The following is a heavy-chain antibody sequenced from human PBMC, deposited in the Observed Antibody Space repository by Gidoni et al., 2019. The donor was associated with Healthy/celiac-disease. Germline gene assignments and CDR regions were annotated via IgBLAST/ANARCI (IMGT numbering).Heavy chain of an antibody. CDR2: INPNSGGT. V-gene: IGHV1-2*02. CDR1: GYTFTGYY. CDR3: ASSRGGRVRGVIIRVLDY. D-gene: IGHD3-10*01. J-gene: IGHJ4*02. Sequence: QVQLVQSGAEVKKPGASVKVSCKASGYTFTGYYMHWVRQAPGQGLEWMGWINPNSGGTNYAQKFQGRVTMTRDTSISTAYMERSRLRSDDTAVYYCASSRGGRVRGVIIRVLDYWGQGTLVTVSS.